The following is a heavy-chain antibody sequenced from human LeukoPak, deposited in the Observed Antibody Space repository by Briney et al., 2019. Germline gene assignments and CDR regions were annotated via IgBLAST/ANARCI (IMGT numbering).Heavy chain of an antibody. D-gene: IGHD2-15*01. J-gene: IGHJ4*02. Sequence: GGSLRLSCAASGFTFSRYGMHWVRQAPGKGLEWVAIISGAGNNKDYADFVKGRFTISRDNSKNTLYLQMSSLRAEDTAVYYCVKACGSGGSCYILDYWGQGTLVTVTA. CDR1: GFTFSRYG. CDR2: ISGAGNNK. V-gene: IGHV3-30*18. CDR3: VKACGSGGSCYILDY.